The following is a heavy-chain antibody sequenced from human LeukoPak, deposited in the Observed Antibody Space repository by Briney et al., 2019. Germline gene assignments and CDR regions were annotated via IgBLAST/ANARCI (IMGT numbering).Heavy chain of an antibody. J-gene: IGHJ4*02. CDR3: AKFVGDCSSTSCPIDY. CDR1: GFTFSSYV. V-gene: IGHV3-23*01. D-gene: IGHD2-2*01. Sequence: GGSLRLSCAASGFTFSSYVMSWVRQAPGKGLEWVSAITGSGGGTHYANSVKGRFTISRDNSKNTLYLQMNSLRAEDTAVYYCAKFVGDCSSTSCPIDYWGQGTLVTVPS. CDR2: ITGSGGGT.